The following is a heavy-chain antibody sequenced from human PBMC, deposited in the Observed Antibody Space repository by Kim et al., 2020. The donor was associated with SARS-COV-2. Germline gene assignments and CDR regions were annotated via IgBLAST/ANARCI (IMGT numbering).Heavy chain of an antibody. CDR2: IGTAGDT. Sequence: GGSLRLSCAASGFTFSSYDMHWVRQATGKGLEWVSAIGTAGDTYYPGSVKGRFTISRENAKNSLYLQMNSLRAGDTAVYYCARGGRGWAFDIWGQGTMVTVSS. CDR1: GFTFSSYD. J-gene: IGHJ3*02. D-gene: IGHD3-16*01. V-gene: IGHV3-13*01. CDR3: ARGGRGWAFDI.